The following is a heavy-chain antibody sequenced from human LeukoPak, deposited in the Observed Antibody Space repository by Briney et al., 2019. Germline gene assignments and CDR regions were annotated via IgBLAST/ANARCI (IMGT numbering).Heavy chain of an antibody. J-gene: IGHJ4*02. Sequence: PGGSLRLSCAASGFTFSSYAMSWVRQAPGKGLEWVSTISGSGGSTHYADSVNGRFTISRDSSKNTLHLQMNSLRVADTAVYYCAKDMVRGVIQSAFDFWGQGTLVTVSS. CDR1: GFTFSSYA. V-gene: IGHV3-23*01. D-gene: IGHD3-10*01. CDR3: AKDMVRGVIQSAFDF. CDR2: ISGSGGST.